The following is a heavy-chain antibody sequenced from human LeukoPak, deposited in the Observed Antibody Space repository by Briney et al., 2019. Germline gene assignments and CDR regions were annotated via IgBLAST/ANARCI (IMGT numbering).Heavy chain of an antibody. CDR3: ARALYSSAWYNY. CDR2: IYSGGST. V-gene: IGHV3-53*01. CDR1: GFTVSSNY. D-gene: IGHD6-19*01. J-gene: IGHJ4*02. Sequence: GGSLRLSCAASGFTVSSNYMNWVRQAPGKGLECVSVIYSGGSTYYADSVKGRFTISRDNSKNTLYLQMNSLRVEDTAVYYCARALYSSAWYNYWGQGTLVTVSS.